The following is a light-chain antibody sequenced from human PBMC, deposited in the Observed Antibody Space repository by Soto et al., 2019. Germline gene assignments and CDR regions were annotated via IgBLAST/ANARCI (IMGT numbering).Light chain of an antibody. CDR1: QGISNY. CDR2: AAS. V-gene: IGKV1-27*01. J-gene: IGKJ3*01. Sequence: DIQMTQSPSSLSASVGDRVTITCRASQGISNYLAWYQQKPGTVPKLLIYAASTLQSGLPSRFSGSGSGTDFTITISSLQPGDEATYYCQKYSRPPFTFGRGTKVDIK. CDR3: QKYSRPPFT.